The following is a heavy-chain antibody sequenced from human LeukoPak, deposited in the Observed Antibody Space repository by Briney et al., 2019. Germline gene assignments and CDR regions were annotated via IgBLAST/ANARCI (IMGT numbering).Heavy chain of an antibody. V-gene: IGHV1-18*01. CDR3: ARGDGDYGY. Sequence: ASVKVSCKASGYTFTNYGISWVRQAPGQGLEWMGWISTYNNNTDYAQRLQGRVTMTTDTFTSTAYMELRSLRSDDTAVYYCARGDGDYGYWGQGTLVTVSS. J-gene: IGHJ4*02. D-gene: IGHD4-17*01. CDR2: ISTYNNNT. CDR1: GYTFTNYG.